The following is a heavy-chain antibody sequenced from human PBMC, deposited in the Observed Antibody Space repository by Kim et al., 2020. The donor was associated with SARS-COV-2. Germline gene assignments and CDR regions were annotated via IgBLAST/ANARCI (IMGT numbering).Heavy chain of an antibody. D-gene: IGHD6-19*01. J-gene: IGHJ4*02. V-gene: IGHV3-43*01. Sequence: AESVKSRITIYRDTSNNYLYLQMNSMRTEDTALYYCEKDILPYSRGWYGHWGQGTLVTVSP. CDR3: EKDILPYSRGWYGH.